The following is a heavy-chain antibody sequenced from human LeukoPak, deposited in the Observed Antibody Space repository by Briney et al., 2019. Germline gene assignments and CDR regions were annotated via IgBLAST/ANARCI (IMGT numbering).Heavy chain of an antibody. V-gene: IGHV3-74*01. CDR3: AKLRLWFGESLFDY. D-gene: IGHD3-10*01. Sequence: PGGSLRLSCAASGFTFSSYWMHWVRHAPGKGLVWVSRINSDGSSTSYADSVKGRFTISRDNSKNTLYLQMNSLRAEDTAVYYCAKLRLWFGESLFDYWGQGTLVTVSS. CDR2: INSDGSST. J-gene: IGHJ4*02. CDR1: GFTFSSYW.